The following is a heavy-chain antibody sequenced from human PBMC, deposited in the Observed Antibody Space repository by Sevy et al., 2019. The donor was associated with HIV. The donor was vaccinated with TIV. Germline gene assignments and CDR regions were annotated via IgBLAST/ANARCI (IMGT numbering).Heavy chain of an antibody. V-gene: IGHV3-15*01. CDR1: GFTFSNAW. J-gene: IGHJ6*02. Sequence: GGSLRLSCAASGFTFSNAWMRWVRQAPGKGLEWVGRIKSKTDGGTTDYAAPVKGRFTISRDDSKNTLYLQMNSLKTEDTAVYYYTTDGTHYDFWSGYRHDYYYYYGMDVWGQRTTVTVSS. CDR3: TTDGTHYDFWSGYRHDYYYYYGMDV. CDR2: IKSKTDGGTT. D-gene: IGHD3-3*01.